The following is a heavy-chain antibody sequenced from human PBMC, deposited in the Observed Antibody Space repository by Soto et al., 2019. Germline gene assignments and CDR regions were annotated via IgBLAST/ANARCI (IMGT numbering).Heavy chain of an antibody. J-gene: IGHJ5*02. Sequence: SETLSLTCTVSGGSISSYYWSWIRHFPGKGLEWIGYIYDSGNTDYNPSLKSRVTISLDTSKNQFALRLSSVTAADTAVYYCAIDDSSGYHNWFDPWGQGTLVTVSS. D-gene: IGHD3-22*01. CDR3: AIDDSSGYHNWFDP. V-gene: IGHV4-59*01. CDR1: GGSISSYY. CDR2: IYDSGNT.